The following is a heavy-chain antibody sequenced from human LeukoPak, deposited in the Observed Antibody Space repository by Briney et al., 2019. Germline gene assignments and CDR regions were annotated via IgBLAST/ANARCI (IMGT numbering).Heavy chain of an antibody. D-gene: IGHD1-26*01. V-gene: IGHV1-18*01. CDR3: AYYSGSHAPDY. CDR2: ISAYNGKT. CDR1: GYTFTSYG. Sequence: ASVNVSFKASGYTFTSYGISWVRQAPGQGLEWMGWISAYNGKTNYAQKLQGRVTMTTDTSTSKAYMELRSLRSDDTAVYCCAYYSGSHAPDYWGQGTLVTVSS. J-gene: IGHJ4*02.